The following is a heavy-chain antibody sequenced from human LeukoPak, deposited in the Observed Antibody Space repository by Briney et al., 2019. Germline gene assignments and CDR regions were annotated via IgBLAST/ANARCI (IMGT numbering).Heavy chain of an antibody. J-gene: IGHJ4*02. CDR2: IKQDGSEK. CDR3: ASGEYDRSGYDCDY. D-gene: IGHD3-22*01. CDR1: GFTFSSYW. Sequence: GGSLRLSCAASGFTFSSYWMSWVRQAPGKGLEWVANIKQDGSEKYYVDSVKGRFTISRDNAKNSLYLQMNSLRAEDTAVYYCASGEYDRSGYDCDYWGQGTLVTVSS. V-gene: IGHV3-7*01.